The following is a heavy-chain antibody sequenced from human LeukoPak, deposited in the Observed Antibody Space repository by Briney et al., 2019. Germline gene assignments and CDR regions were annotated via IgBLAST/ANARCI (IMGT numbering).Heavy chain of an antibody. D-gene: IGHD3-9*01. CDR3: AKEAYYDILTGYVNWFDP. V-gene: IGHV3-23*01. CDR2: ISGSGGST. J-gene: IGHJ5*02. CDR1: GFTFSSYA. Sequence: GGSLRLSCAASGFTFSSYAMSWVRQAPGKGLEWVSAISGSGGSTYYADSVKGRFTISRDNSKNTLYLQMSSLRAEDTAVYYCAKEAYYDILTGYVNWFDPWGQGTLVTVSS.